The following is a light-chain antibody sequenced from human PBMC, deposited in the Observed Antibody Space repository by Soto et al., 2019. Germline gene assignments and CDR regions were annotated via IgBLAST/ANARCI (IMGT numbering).Light chain of an antibody. CDR1: QGIGGY. Sequence: DIPMTQSPSSLSASVGDRVTITCRASQGIGGYLNWYQQKPGKAPKLLISAASSLQSGVPSRFSGSGSGTDFTLTIVSLQPEDFATYYCQQSYSMPITFGQGTRLEIK. CDR2: AAS. J-gene: IGKJ5*01. CDR3: QQSYSMPIT. V-gene: IGKV1-39*01.